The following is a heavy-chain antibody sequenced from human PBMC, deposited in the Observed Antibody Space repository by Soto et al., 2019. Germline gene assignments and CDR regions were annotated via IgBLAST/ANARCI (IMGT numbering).Heavy chain of an antibody. D-gene: IGHD3-10*01. V-gene: IGHV3-9*01. CDR3: AKGLYYYGSGSSFDY. J-gene: IGHJ4*02. CDR2: ISWNSGSI. CDR1: GFTFDDYA. Sequence: GGSLRLSCAASGFTFDDYAMHWVRQAPGKGLEWVSGISWNSGSIGYADSVKGRFTISRDNAKNSLYLQMNSLRAEDTALYYCAKGLYYYGSGSSFDYWGQGTLVTVSS.